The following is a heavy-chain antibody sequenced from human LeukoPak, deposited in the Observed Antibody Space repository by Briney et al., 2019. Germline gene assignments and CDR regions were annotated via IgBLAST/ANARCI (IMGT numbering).Heavy chain of an antibody. Sequence: PGGSLRLSCAASGFTFSSYAMSWVRQVPGKGLEWVSGISASGGSTSYADSVRGRFTISRDNSKNTLYVQMNSLRDEDTAVYYCGKDQRWESPHYLDSWGQGTLVTVSS. V-gene: IGHV3-23*01. J-gene: IGHJ4*02. CDR1: GFTFSSYA. CDR3: GKDQRWESPHYLDS. CDR2: ISASGGST. D-gene: IGHD1-26*01.